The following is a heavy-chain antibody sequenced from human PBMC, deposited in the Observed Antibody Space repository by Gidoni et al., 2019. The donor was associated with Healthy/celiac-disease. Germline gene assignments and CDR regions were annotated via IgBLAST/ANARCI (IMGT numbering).Heavy chain of an antibody. Sequence: EVQRVESGGGLVKPGGSVRLSCAAWGFTFSNAWRSWVRPAPGKGLEWVGRIKGKTDGGTTDYAAPVKGRFTISSDDSKNTLYLQMNSLKPEDTAVYYCTTDLSVLWLTGTNICDYWGQGTLVTVSS. CDR2: IKGKTDGGTT. CDR1: GFTFSNAW. V-gene: IGHV3-15*01. D-gene: IGHD2-8*01. J-gene: IGHJ4*02. CDR3: TTDLSVLWLTGTNICDY.